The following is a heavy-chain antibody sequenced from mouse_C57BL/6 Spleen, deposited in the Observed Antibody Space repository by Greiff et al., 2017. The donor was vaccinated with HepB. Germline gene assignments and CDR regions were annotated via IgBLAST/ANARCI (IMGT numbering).Heavy chain of an antibody. V-gene: IGHV1-47*01. Sequence: VQLQQSGAELVKPGASVKMSCKASGYTFTTYPIEWMKQNHGKSLEWIGNFHPYNDDTKYNEKFKGKATLTVEKSSSTVYLELSRLTSDDSAVYYCALIYYDYDDPYAMDYWGQGTSVTVSS. J-gene: IGHJ4*01. D-gene: IGHD2-4*01. CDR3: ALIYYDYDDPYAMDY. CDR2: FHPYNDDT. CDR1: GYTFTTYP.